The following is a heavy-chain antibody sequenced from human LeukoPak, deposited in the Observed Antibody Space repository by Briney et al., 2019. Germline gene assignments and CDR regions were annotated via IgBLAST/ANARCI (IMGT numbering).Heavy chain of an antibody. CDR1: GCSISSGSYY. V-gene: IGHV4-61*02. Sequence: SETLSLTCTVSGCSISSGSYYWSWIRQPAGKGLEWIGRIYTSGSTNYNPSLKSRVTISVDTSKNQFSLKLSSVTAADTAVYYCARGGRFLEWYYYYGMDVWGQGTTVTVSS. J-gene: IGHJ6*02. D-gene: IGHD3-3*01. CDR2: IYTSGST. CDR3: ARGGRFLEWYYYYGMDV.